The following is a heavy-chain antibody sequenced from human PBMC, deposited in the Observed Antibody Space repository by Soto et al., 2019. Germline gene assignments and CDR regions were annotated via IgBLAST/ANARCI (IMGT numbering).Heavy chain of an antibody. J-gene: IGHJ4*02. CDR1: GGSISSYY. CDR3: ARLPHYGDLFYFDY. CDR2: IYYSGST. Sequence: SETLSLTCTVSGGSISSYYWSWIRQPPGKGLEWIGYIYYSGSTNYNPSLKSRVTISVDTSKNQFSLKLSSVAAADTAVYYCARLPHYGDLFYFDYWGQGTLVTVSS. V-gene: IGHV4-59*01. D-gene: IGHD4-17*01.